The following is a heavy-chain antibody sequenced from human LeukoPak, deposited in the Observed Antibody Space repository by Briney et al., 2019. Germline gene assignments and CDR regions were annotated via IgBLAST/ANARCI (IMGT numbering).Heavy chain of an antibody. CDR2: ISAYNGNT. V-gene: IGHV1-18*01. D-gene: IGHD6-6*01. CDR1: GYTFTSYG. J-gene: IGHJ6*02. CDR3: ARDFGIAARPREDYYYGMDV. Sequence: GASVKVSCKASGYTFTSYGISWVRQAPGQGLEWMGWISAYNGNTNYAQKLQGRVTMTTDTSTSTAYMELRSLRSDDTAVHYCARDFGIAARPREDYYYGMDVWGQGTTVTVSS.